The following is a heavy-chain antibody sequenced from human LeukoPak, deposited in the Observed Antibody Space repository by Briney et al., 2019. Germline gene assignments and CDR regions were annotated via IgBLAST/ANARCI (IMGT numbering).Heavy chain of an antibody. CDR2: IYPGDSDT. CDR1: GYSFTSYW. Sequence: GESLKISCKGSGYSFTSYWIGWVRQMPGKGLEWMGIIYPGDSDTRYSPSFQSQVTISADKSISTAYLQWSSLKASDTAMYYCARQHFWSGYPHHDAFDIWGQGTMVTVSS. CDR3: ARQHFWSGYPHHDAFDI. D-gene: IGHD3-3*02. V-gene: IGHV5-51*01. J-gene: IGHJ3*02.